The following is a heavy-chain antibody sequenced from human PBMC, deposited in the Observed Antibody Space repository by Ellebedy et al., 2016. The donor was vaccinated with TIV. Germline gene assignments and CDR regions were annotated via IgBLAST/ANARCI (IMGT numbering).Heavy chain of an antibody. CDR2: ISRTGSVI. CDR1: GFTFSTYG. D-gene: IGHD5-18*01. J-gene: IGHJ4*02. V-gene: IGHV3-23*01. CDR3: ATGYAQNGQ. Sequence: GESLKISCAASGFTFSTYGMSWVRQAPGKGLEWVATISRTGSVIHYAGSVKGRFTISRDNSKNTLYLQMNSLRAEDTAVYYCATGYAQNGQWGQGTLVTVSS.